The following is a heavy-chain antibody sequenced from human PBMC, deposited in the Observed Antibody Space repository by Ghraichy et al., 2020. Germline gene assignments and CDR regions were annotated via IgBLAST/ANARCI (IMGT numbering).Heavy chain of an antibody. CDR3: AKDPVAGTFGSWYFDL. V-gene: IGHV3-23*01. J-gene: IGHJ2*01. CDR2: ISGSGGST. CDR1: GFTFSSYA. Sequence: GESLNISCAASGFTFSSYAMSWVRQAPGKGLEWVSAISGSGGSTYYADSVKGRFTISRDNSKNTLYLQMNSLRAEDTAVYYCAKDPVAGTFGSWYFDLWGRGTLVTVSS. D-gene: IGHD6-19*01.